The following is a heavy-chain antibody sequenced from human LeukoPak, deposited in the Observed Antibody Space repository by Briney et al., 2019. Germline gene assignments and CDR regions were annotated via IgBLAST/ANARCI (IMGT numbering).Heavy chain of an antibody. V-gene: IGHV3-21*01. CDR3: ARENLGRGVIKDNWFDP. J-gene: IGHJ5*02. CDR2: ISSSSSYI. D-gene: IGHD3-10*01. Sequence: GGSLRLSCAASGFTFSSYSMNWVRQAPGKGLEWVSSISSSSSYIYYADSVKGRFTTSRDNAKNSLYLQMNSLRAEDTAVYYCARENLGRGVIKDNWFDPWGQGTLVTVSS. CDR1: GFTFSSYS.